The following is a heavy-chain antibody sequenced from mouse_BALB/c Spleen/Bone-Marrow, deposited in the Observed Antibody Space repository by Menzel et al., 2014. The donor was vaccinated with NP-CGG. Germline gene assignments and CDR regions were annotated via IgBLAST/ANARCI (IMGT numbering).Heavy chain of an antibody. Sequence: EVQGVESGGGLVGPGGSLQLSCAASGFTFSDHYMYWVRQTPEKRLEWVAKISDSGTYTHYPDSVKGRFTISRDNAKNNLFLQMTSLKSEDTAMYYCAREGGNWYFDVWGAGTTVTVSS. V-gene: IGHV5-4*02. CDR3: AREGGNWYFDV. J-gene: IGHJ1*01. D-gene: IGHD2-1*01. CDR2: ISDSGTYT. CDR1: GFTFSDHY.